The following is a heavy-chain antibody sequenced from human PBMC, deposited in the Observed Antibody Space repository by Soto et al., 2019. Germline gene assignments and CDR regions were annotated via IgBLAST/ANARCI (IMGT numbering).Heavy chain of an antibody. CDR1: GYSLSELS. J-gene: IGHJ4*02. V-gene: IGHV1-24*01. CDR3: ATGHLRWLHYFDS. Sequence: GASVKVSCKVSGYSLSELSMHWVRQAPGKGLEWMGGFDPEDADTIYAQRFQGRVTMTEDTSTDTAYMELSSLRSEDTAVYFCATGHLRWLHYFDSWGQGTLVTVSS. D-gene: IGHD3-16*02. CDR2: FDPEDADT.